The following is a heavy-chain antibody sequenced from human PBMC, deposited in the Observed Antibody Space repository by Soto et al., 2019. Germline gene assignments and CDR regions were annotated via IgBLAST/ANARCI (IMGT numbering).Heavy chain of an antibody. CDR3: ARDALRRLQRYFDWLSHYYYGMDV. CDR1: GFTFSSYA. V-gene: IGHV3-30-3*01. Sequence: QVQLVESGGGVVQPGRSLRLSCAASGFTFSSYAMHWVRPAPGKGLEWVAVISYDGSNKYYADSVKGRFTISRDNSKNTLYLQMNSLRAEDTAVYYCARDALRRLQRYFDWLSHYYYGMDVWGQGTTVTVSS. CDR2: ISYDGSNK. J-gene: IGHJ6*02. D-gene: IGHD3-9*01.